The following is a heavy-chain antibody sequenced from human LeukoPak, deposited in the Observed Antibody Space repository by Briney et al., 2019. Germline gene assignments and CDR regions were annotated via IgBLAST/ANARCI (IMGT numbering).Heavy chain of an antibody. CDR2: IYPGDSDT. V-gene: IGHV5-51*01. CDR1: GYGFTSYW. J-gene: IGHJ6*03. D-gene: IGHD3-16*01. Sequence: GESLKISCKGSGYGFTSYWIGWVRQMPGKGLEWMGIIYPGDSDTRYSPSFQGQVTISADKSISTAYLQWSSLKASDTAMYYCARHQSLYAHGVYYYMDVWGKGTTVTVSS. CDR3: ARHQSLYAHGVYYYMDV.